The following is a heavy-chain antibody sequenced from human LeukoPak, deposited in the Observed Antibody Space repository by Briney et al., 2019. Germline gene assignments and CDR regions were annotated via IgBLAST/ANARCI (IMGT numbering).Heavy chain of an antibody. Sequence: PSETLSLTCTVSGGSIRSGDHYWTWIRQPPGKGLEWVGYVYYTGSAYYSPSLRSRVIISLDTSKNHFSLSLGSVTAADTAVYYCARESFRGLDQKYYLDSWGQGTLVTVSS. V-gene: IGHV4-30-4*01. D-gene: IGHD2-2*03. CDR2: VYYTGSA. CDR1: GGSIRSGDHY. J-gene: IGHJ4*02. CDR3: ARESFRGLDQKYYLDS.